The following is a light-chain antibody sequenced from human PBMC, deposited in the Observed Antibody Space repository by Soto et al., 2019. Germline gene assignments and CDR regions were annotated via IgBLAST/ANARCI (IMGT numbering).Light chain of an antibody. V-gene: IGLV2-23*01. J-gene: IGLJ3*02. CDR3: CSYAGSCTWV. Sequence: QSALTQPASVSGSPGQSITISCTGTSSDVGTYKCVSWYQQLPGKAPELIIYEGTKRPSGVSNRFSGSKSGNTASLTLSGLQAEDEADSYCCSYAGSCTWVFGGATKRTV. CDR2: EGT. CDR1: SSDVGTYKC.